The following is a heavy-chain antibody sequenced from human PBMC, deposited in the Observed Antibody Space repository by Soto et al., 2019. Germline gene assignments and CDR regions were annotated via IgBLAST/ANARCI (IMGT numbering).Heavy chain of an antibody. CDR3: ASRIAAAGTDDC. D-gene: IGHD6-13*01. Sequence: PSETLSLTCAVSGYSISSGYYWGGIRQPPGKGLEWIGSIYHSGSTYYYPSLKSRGTISVDTSQNQFSLMLSSVTAADTAAYYCASRIAAAGTDDCWGQGTLVTVSS. J-gene: IGHJ4*02. V-gene: IGHV4-38-2*01. CDR1: GYSISSGYY. CDR2: IYHSGST.